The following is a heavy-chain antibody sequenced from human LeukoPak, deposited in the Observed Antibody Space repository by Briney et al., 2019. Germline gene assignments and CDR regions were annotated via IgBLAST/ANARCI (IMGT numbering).Heavy chain of an antibody. V-gene: IGHV1-69*13. Sequence: SVKVSCKASGGTFSSYAISWVRQAPGQGLEWMGGIIPIFGTANYAQKFQGRVTITADESTSTAYMELSSLRSEDTAVYYCAREDRKGYCSGGSCYPTRSFDPWGQGTLVTVSS. CDR3: AREDRKGYCSGGSCYPTRSFDP. J-gene: IGHJ5*02. D-gene: IGHD2-15*01. CDR1: GGTFSSYA. CDR2: IIPIFGTA.